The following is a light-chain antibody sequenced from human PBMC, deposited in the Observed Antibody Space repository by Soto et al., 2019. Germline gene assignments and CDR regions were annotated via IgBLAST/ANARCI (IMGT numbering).Light chain of an antibody. CDR2: DVT. CDR3: SSYTSSSTLYV. V-gene: IGLV2-14*01. CDR1: SSDVGDNNY. Sequence: ALTQPASVSGSPGQSITISCTGTSSDVGDNNYVSWYQQHPGKAPKLMIYDVTHRPSGISNRFSGSKSGNTASLTISGLQAEDEADYYCSSYTSSSTLYVFGTGTKLTVL. J-gene: IGLJ1*01.